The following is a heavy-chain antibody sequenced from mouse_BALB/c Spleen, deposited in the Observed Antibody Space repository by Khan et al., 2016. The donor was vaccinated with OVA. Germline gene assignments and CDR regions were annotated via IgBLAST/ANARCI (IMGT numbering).Heavy chain of an antibody. D-gene: IGHD1-1*02. V-gene: IGHV3-2*02. J-gene: IGHJ2*01. Sequence: EVQLQESGPGLVKPSQSLSLTCTVTGYSITTDYAWNWIRQFPGNKLEWMGYIRYSGNTKYKPSLKSRISITRDTSKNQFFLQLKSVTTEDTARYYGARCYGGDFDYWGQGTTLTVSS. CDR1: GYSITTDYA. CDR2: IRYSGNT. CDR3: ARCYGGDFDY.